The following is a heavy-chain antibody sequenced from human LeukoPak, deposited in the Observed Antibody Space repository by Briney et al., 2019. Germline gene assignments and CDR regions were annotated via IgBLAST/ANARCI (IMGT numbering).Heavy chain of an antibody. D-gene: IGHD2-8*01. CDR3: ARGSGYCTKGVCYLIDY. Sequence: GGSLRLSCAASGFTFSSYSMNWVRQAPGKGLEWVSYISPSTSTIYYADSVKGRFTISRDNAKNSLYLQMNRLGAEDTAVYYCARGSGYCTKGVCYLIDYWGQGTLVTVSS. CDR1: GFTFSSYS. J-gene: IGHJ4*02. V-gene: IGHV3-48*01. CDR2: ISPSTSTI.